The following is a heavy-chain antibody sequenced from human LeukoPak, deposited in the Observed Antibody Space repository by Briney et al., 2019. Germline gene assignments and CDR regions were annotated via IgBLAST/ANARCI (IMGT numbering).Heavy chain of an antibody. D-gene: IGHD5-24*01. Sequence: GGSLRLSCAASGFTFSSYGMHWVRQAPGKGLEWVAVISYDGSNKYYADSVKGRFTISRDNSKNTLYLQMNSLRAEDTAVYYCARDSVVEMATITWGCSYWGQGTLVTVSS. V-gene: IGHV3-30*03. CDR3: ARDSVVEMATITWGCSY. CDR2: ISYDGSNK. J-gene: IGHJ4*02. CDR1: GFTFSSYG.